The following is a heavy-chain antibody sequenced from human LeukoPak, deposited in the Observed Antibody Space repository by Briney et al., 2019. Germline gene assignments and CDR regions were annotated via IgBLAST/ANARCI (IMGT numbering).Heavy chain of an antibody. CDR1: GGSVSDYY. Sequence: SETLSLTCTISGGSVSDYYWSWIRQSPGKGLEWIGYIYHTGSTNYNPSLKSRVTISVDTSKNQFSLKLSSVTPADTAVYYCAGGGYYGSGNDFRFDPWGQGTLVTVSS. D-gene: IGHD3-10*01. CDR3: AGGGYYGSGNDFRFDP. J-gene: IGHJ5*02. CDR2: IYHTGST. V-gene: IGHV4-59*02.